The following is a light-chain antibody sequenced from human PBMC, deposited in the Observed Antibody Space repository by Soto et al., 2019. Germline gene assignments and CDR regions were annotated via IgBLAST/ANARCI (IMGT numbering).Light chain of an antibody. CDR3: QLYGSSPFT. V-gene: IGKV3-20*01. Sequence: EIVLTQSPGTLSLSPGERATLSCRASQSVSSSNLAWYQQKHGQAPRLLMYGASSRATGIPDRFSGSGSGTDFTLTISRLEPEDCAVYYCQLYGSSPFTFGQGTKLEIK. CDR1: QSVSSSN. J-gene: IGKJ2*01. CDR2: GAS.